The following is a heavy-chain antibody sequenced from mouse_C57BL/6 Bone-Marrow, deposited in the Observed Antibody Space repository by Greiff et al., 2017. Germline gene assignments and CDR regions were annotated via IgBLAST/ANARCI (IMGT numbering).Heavy chain of an antibody. CDR1: GYTFPSYT. CDR3: AREGPKGVFDY. V-gene: IGHV1-4*01. Sequence: QVHVKQSGAELARPGASVKMSCKASGYTFPSYTMHWVKQRPGQGLEWIGYINPSSGYTKYNQKFKDKATLTADKSSSTAYMQLSSLTSEDSAVYYCAREGPKGVFDYWGQGTTLTVSS. CDR2: INPSSGYT. J-gene: IGHJ2*01.